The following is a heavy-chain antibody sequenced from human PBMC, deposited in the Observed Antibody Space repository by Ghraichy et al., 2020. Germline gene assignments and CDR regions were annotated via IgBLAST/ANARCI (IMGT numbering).Heavy chain of an antibody. CDR1: GFTFSSYW. Sequence: GGSLRLSCAASGFTFSSYWMSWVRQAPGKGLEWVANIKQDGSEKYYVDSVEGRFTISRDNAKNSLYLQMNSLRAEDTAVYYCARIGSAIRRGYSNGWYWFDPWGQGTLVTVSS. V-gene: IGHV3-7*01. CDR2: IKQDGSEK. D-gene: IGHD6-19*01. CDR3: ARIGSAIRRGYSNGWYWFDP. J-gene: IGHJ5*02.